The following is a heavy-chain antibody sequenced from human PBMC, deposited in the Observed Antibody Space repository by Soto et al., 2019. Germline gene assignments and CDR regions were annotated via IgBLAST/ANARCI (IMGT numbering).Heavy chain of an antibody. CDR1: GYSFTSYW. V-gene: IGHV5-51*01. CDR3: ARQGLGSGVRVYYGMDV. Sequence: GESLKISCKGSGYSFTSYWIGWVRQMPGKGLEWMGIIYPGDSETRYRPSFQGQVTISADKSISTAYLQWSSLKASDTAMYYCARQGLGSGVRVYYGMDVWGQGTTVTVSS. J-gene: IGHJ6*02. D-gene: IGHD1-26*01. CDR2: IYPGDSET.